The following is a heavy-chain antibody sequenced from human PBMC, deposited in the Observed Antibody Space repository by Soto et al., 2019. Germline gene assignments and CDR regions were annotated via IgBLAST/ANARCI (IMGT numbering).Heavy chain of an antibody. Sequence: ASVKVSCKASGYTFARYDINWVRQAPGQRLEWMGWMNPNSGNTGYAQKFQGRVTMTRNTSISTAYMELSSLRSEDTAVYYCASDGAAARPMKGDAWFDPWGQGTLVTVSS. CDR1: GYTFARYD. CDR2: MNPNSGNT. CDR3: ASDGAAARPMKGDAWFDP. D-gene: IGHD6-6*01. J-gene: IGHJ5*02. V-gene: IGHV1-8*01.